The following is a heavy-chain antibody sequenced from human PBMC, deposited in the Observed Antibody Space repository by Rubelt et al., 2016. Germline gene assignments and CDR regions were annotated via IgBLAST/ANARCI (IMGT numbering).Heavy chain of an antibody. CDR3: ARHGRAAARYYV. J-gene: IGHJ3*01. Sequence: QLQLQLSGPRLVKPSETLSLTCTVSGGSISSTAYYWGWVRQPPGKGLEWIGSIYYSGSTYYNPSLQSRVTISVDTSKNQFSLKLGSVTAADTAVYYCARHGRAAARYYVWGQGTMVTVSS. CDR2: IYYSGST. V-gene: IGHV4-39*01. CDR1: GGSISSTAYY. D-gene: IGHD6-13*01.